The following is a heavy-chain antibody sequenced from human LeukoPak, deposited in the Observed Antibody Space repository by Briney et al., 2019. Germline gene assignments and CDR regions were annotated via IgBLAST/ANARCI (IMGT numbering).Heavy chain of an antibody. D-gene: IGHD2-15*01. CDR2: MSSSDDGR. CDR1: GFTFSSYG. Sequence: GGSLRLSCAASGFTFSSYGMNWVRQAPGKGLEWVSAMSSSDDGRHYAASVRGRFTISRDTSRSTLYLQMNSLRAEDAAVYYCAKAPVTSCRGAFCYPFDYWGQGTLVTVSS. CDR3: AKAPVTSCRGAFCYPFDY. V-gene: IGHV3-23*01. J-gene: IGHJ4*02.